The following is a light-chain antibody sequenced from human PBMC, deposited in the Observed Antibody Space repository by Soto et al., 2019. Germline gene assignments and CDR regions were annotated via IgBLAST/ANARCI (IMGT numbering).Light chain of an antibody. CDR1: SSDVGGDNY. CDR2: EVS. J-gene: IGLJ3*02. V-gene: IGLV2-14*01. Sequence: QSVLTQPASVSGSPGQSITISCTGTSSDVGGDNYVSWYQQHPGKAPKLIIYEVSYRPSGVSNRFSGPKSDNTASLTISGLQAKDEADYSCSSDRSTNSWVFGGGTKVTV. CDR3: SSDRSTNSWV.